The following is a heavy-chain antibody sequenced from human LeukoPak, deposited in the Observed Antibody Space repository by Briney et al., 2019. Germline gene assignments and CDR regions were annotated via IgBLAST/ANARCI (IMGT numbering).Heavy chain of an antibody. CDR3: ARDRVFTIFGH. CDR2: IWYDGSNK. Sequence: GRSLRLSCAASGFTFSSYGMHWVRQAPGKGLEWVAVIWYDGSNKYYADSVKGRFTISRDNSKNTLYLQMDSLRAEDTAVYYCARDRVFTIFGHWGQGTLVTVSS. V-gene: IGHV3-33*01. J-gene: IGHJ4*02. CDR1: GFTFSSYG. D-gene: IGHD3-3*01.